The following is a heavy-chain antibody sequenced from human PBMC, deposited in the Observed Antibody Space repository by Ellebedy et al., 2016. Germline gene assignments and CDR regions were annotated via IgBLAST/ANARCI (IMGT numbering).Heavy chain of an antibody. CDR1: GFTFSNAW. CDR3: TTAPYIWGSYRLTY. J-gene: IGHJ4*02. Sequence: GESLKISXAASGFTFSNAWMSWVRQAPGKGLEWVGRIKSKTDGGTTDYAAPVKGRFTISRDDSENTLYLQMNSLNTEDTAVYYCTTAPYIWGSYRLTYWGQGTLVTVSS. V-gene: IGHV3-15*01. CDR2: IKSKTDGGTT. D-gene: IGHD3-16*02.